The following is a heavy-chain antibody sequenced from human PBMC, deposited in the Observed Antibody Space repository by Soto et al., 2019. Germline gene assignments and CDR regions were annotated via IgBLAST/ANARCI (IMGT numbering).Heavy chain of an antibody. V-gene: IGHV1-46*01. Sequence: ASVKVSCKASGYTFTSYYMHWVRQASGQGLEWMGIINPSGGSTSYAQKFQGRVTMTRDTSTSTVYMELSSLRSEDTAVYYCARDGYYYDSSGYPSYMTGWGQGTLVTVSS. J-gene: IGHJ4*02. CDR3: ARDGYYYDSSGYPSYMTG. D-gene: IGHD3-22*01. CDR1: GYTFTSYY. CDR2: INPSGGST.